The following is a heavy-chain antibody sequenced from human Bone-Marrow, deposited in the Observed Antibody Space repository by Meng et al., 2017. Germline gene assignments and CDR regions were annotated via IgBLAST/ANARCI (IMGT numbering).Heavy chain of an antibody. CDR2: IIPIFGTA. J-gene: IGHJ4*02. V-gene: IGHV1-69*01. D-gene: IGHD4-17*01. CDR1: GGTFSSYA. Sequence: QGQRGQSWGGVKKPGSSGKVPCQASGGTFSSYAISWVRQAPGQGLEWMGGIIPIFGTANYAQKFQGRVTITADESTSTAYMELSSLRSEDTAVYYCARTYGDYCFDYWGQGTLVTVSS. CDR3: ARTYGDYCFDY.